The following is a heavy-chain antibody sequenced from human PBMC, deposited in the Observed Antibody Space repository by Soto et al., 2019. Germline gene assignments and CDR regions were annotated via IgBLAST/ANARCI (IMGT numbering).Heavy chain of an antibody. J-gene: IGHJ4*02. CDR3: ASGGIAAAGPRPFDY. D-gene: IGHD6-13*01. CDR2: ISSSSSYT. CDR1: GFTFSDYY. Sequence: GGSLRLSCAASGFTFSDYYMSWIRQAPGKGLEWVSYISSSSSYTNYADSVKGRFTISRDNAKNSLYLQMNSLRAEDTAVYYCASGGIAAAGPRPFDYWGQGTLVTVS. V-gene: IGHV3-11*06.